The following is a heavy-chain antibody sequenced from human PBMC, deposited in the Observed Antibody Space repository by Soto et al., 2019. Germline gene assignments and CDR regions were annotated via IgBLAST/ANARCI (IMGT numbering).Heavy chain of an antibody. V-gene: IGHV3-30*18. Sequence: QVQLVESGGGVVQPGRSLRLSCAASGFTFNIDGMHWVRQAPGKGLEWVSVIAYDGSNRYYADSVKGRFTISRDNSKNPLYLQMNSLRPEDTAVYYCAKDGGTGKYYDYWGQGTLVTVSS. CDR1: GFTFNIDG. CDR2: IAYDGSNR. CDR3: AKDGGTGKYYDY. J-gene: IGHJ4*02. D-gene: IGHD2-8*02.